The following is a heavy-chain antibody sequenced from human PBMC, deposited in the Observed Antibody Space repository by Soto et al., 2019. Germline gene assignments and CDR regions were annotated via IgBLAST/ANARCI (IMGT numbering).Heavy chain of an antibody. Sequence: PSETLSLTCAVSGYSISSSNWWGWIRQPPGKGMKKIGYIYYSGTTYYNPSHKSRITMSVDTSKIHFSLKLTFVTAVDTAVYYCARREIQGPIDYWGQG. CDR3: ARREIQGPIDY. D-gene: IGHD1-26*01. CDR1: GYSISSSNW. CDR2: IYYSGTT. V-gene: IGHV4-28*01. J-gene: IGHJ4*02.